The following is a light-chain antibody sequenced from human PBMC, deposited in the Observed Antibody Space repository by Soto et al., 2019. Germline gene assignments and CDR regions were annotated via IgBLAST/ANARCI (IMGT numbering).Light chain of an antibody. CDR2: GNN. V-gene: IGLV1-40*02. Sequence: QAVVPKPPSVSGAPGLSVPISCTGSSSNIGANYAVHWYQQLTGTATKPLIYGNNNRPSAVPARSSASKSGPSATLAITGLQAEDEAEYYCQSYDSSLSGSWVFGGGTQLTVL. CDR1: SSNIGANYA. CDR3: QSYDSSLSGSWV. J-gene: IGLJ3*02.